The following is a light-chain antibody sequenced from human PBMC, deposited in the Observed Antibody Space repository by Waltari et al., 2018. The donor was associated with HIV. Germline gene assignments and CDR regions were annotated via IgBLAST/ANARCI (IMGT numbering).Light chain of an antibody. CDR1: TSNIGSNA. V-gene: IGLV1-44*01. CDR2: SNN. Sequence: QSVLTQPPSTSGTPGQRVTISCSGSTSNIGSNAVNWYRQLPGTAPKLVIYSNNQRMPGVPDRFTGSKSGTSASLAISGLQSEDEDVYYCAAWDDSLTGNVIFGGGTKLTVL. CDR3: AAWDDSLTGNVI. J-gene: IGLJ2*01.